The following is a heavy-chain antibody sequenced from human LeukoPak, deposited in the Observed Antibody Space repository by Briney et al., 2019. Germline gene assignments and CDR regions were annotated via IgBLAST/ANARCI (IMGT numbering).Heavy chain of an antibody. CDR3: ARDYCSSTSCPKTN. J-gene: IGHJ4*02. Sequence: SETLSLTCAVYGGSFSGYYWSWIRQPPGKGLEWIGSIYHSGSTYYNPSLKSRVTISVDTSKNQFSLKLSSVTAADTAVYYCARDYCSSTSCPKTNWGQGTLVTVSS. CDR1: GGSFSGYY. D-gene: IGHD2-2*01. CDR2: IYHSGST. V-gene: IGHV4-34*01.